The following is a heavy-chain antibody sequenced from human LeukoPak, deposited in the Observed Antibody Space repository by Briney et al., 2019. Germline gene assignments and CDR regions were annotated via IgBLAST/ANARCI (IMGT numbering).Heavy chain of an antibody. V-gene: IGHV4-30-2*01. J-gene: IGHJ4*02. CDR1: GGSISSGGYS. D-gene: IGHD3-3*01. CDR2: IYHSGST. Sequence: SHTLSLTCAVSGGSISSGGYSWSWIRQPPGKGLEWIGYIYHSGSTYYNPSLKSRVTISVDRSKNQFSLKLSSVTAADTAVYYCAKNEAQYYDFWSGYYFDYWGQGTLVTVSS. CDR3: AKNEAQYYDFWSGYYFDY.